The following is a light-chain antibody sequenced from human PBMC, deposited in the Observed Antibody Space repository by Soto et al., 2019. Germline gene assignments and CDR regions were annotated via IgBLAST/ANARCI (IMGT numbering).Light chain of an antibody. J-gene: IGKJ5*01. Sequence: DLQMTQSPSSLSASIGDRVTLSCQASQDIGNFLNWYQQKPGKAPYLLIYDASNLDTGVSSRFSGRGSGRQFSLTITSLQRDDVATYFCQQYGSLPITFGQGTRLDIK. CDR1: QDIGNF. CDR2: DAS. CDR3: QQYGSLPIT. V-gene: IGKV1-33*01.